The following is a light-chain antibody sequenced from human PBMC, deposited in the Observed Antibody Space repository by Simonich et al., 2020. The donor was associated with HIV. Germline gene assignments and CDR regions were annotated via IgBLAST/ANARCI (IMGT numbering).Light chain of an antibody. Sequence: QSALTQPASVSESPGQSITISCTGTSSDGGGYNYVSWYHQHPGKAPKLMIYDVSKRPSGVPNRFSGAKSGNTASLTISGLQAEDEADYYCSSYTSSSTLVFGGGTKLTVL. V-gene: IGLV2-14*01. CDR2: DVS. CDR3: SSYTSSSTLV. CDR1: SSDGGGYNY. J-gene: IGLJ3*02.